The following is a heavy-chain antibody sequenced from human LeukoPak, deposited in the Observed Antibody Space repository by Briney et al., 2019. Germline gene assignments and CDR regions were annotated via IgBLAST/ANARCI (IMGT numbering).Heavy chain of an antibody. J-gene: IGHJ6*02. Sequence: ASVKVSCKASGYTFTGYYMHWVRQAPGQGLEWMGWINPNSGGTNYAQKFQGRVTMTRDTSTSTAYMELSRLRSDDTAVYYCARALPTMVRGLDVWGQGTTVTVSS. CDR2: INPNSGGT. D-gene: IGHD3-10*01. V-gene: IGHV1-2*02. CDR3: ARALPTMVRGLDV. CDR1: GYTFTGYY.